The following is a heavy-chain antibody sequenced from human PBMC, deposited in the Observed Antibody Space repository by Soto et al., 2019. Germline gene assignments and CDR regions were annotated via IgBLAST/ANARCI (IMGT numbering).Heavy chain of an antibody. CDR2: ISSSSSYI. CDR3: ATSITMIVVANPLDY. CDR1: GFTFSSYS. V-gene: IGHV3-21*01. J-gene: IGHJ4*02. D-gene: IGHD3-22*01. Sequence: PGGSLRPSCAASGFTFSSYSMNWVRQAPGKGLEWVSSISSSSSYIYYADSVKGRFTISRDNAKNSLYLQMNSLRAEDTAVYYCATSITMIVVANPLDYWGQGTLVTVSS.